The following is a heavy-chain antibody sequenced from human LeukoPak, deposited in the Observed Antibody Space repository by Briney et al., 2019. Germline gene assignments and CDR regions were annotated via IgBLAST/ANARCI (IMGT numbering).Heavy chain of an antibody. CDR2: INHSGST. CDR1: GGSFSGYY. CDR3: ARRLGLYGSGTRKSGFDY. J-gene: IGHJ4*03. Sequence: SETLSLTCAVYGGSFSGYYWSWIRQPPGKGLEWIGEINHSGSTNYNPSLKSRVTISVDTSKNQFSLKLSSVTAADTAVYYCARRLGLYGSGTRKSGFDYWGQGTMVTVSS. D-gene: IGHD3-10*01. V-gene: IGHV4-34*01.